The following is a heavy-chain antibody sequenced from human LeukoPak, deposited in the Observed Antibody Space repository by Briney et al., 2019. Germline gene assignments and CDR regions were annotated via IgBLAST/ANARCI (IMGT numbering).Heavy chain of an antibody. D-gene: IGHD2/OR15-2a*01. CDR1: GFISSNYA. CDR3: ARLNSLPVGWRSPSDY. V-gene: IGHV3-23*01. CDR2: VSGPGRET. Sequence: GGSLRLSCAASGFISSNYAMSWVRQAPGKGLEWVSDVSGPGRETYYADSVKGRFTISRDNSKNTLFLLMDSLRGEDTALYHCARLNSLPVGWRSPSDYWGQGTLVTVTS. J-gene: IGHJ4*02.